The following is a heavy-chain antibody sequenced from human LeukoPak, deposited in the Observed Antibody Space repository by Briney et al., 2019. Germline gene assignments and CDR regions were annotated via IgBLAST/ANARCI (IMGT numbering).Heavy chain of an antibody. CDR1: GGSISSYY. CDR2: IYYSGST. Sequence: SETLSLTCTVSGGSISSYYWSWIRQPPGKGLEWIGYIYYSGSTNYNPSLKSRVTISVDTSKNQFSLKLSSVTAADTAVYYCARGRGSSWYLWGQGTLVTVSS. V-gene: IGHV4-59*01. D-gene: IGHD6-13*01. CDR3: ARGRGSSWYL. J-gene: IGHJ5*02.